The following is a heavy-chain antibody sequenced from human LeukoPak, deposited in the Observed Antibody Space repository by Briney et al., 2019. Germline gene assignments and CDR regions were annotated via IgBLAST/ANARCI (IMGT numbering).Heavy chain of an antibody. CDR2: TNPNNDNT. Sequence: ASVKVSCKASGYTFMNFEINWVRQATGQGLEWMGRTNPNNDNTNYAQKFQGRVTMTSDTSTSTVYMELSSLIYEDTAVYYCARGFPPRRQYDSSGYYSYYFDYWGQGTLVTVSS. V-gene: IGHV1-8*01. D-gene: IGHD3-22*01. CDR1: GYTFMNFE. CDR3: ARGFPPRRQYDSSGYYSYYFDY. J-gene: IGHJ4*02.